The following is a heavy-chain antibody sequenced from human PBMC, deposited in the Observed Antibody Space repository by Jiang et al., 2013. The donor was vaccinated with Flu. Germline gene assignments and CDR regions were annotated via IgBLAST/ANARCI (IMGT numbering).Heavy chain of an antibody. CDR2: IYYSGST. CDR3: AREGLRADFDY. Sequence: PGLVKPSETLSLTCTVSGGSISSSSYYWGWIRQPPGKGLEWIGYIYYSGSTNYNPSLKSRVTISVDTSKNQFSLKLSSVTAADTAVYYCAREGLRADFDYWGQG. J-gene: IGHJ4*02. D-gene: IGHD5-12*01. CDR1: GGSISSSSYY. V-gene: IGHV4-61*01.